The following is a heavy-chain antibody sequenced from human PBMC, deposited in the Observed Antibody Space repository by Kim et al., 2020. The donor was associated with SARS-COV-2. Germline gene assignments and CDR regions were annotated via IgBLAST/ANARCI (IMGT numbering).Heavy chain of an antibody. V-gene: IGHV7-4-1*02. CDR2: INTNTGNP. CDR1: GYTFTSYA. J-gene: IGHJ6*01. D-gene: IGHD2-2*02. Sequence: ASVKVSCKASGYTFTSYAMNCVRQAPGQGLEWMVWINTNTGNPTYAQGFTGRFVFSLDTSVSTAYLHISSLKSEDTALYYCARDLYQLLYSSYYYGMDLW. CDR3: ARDLYQLLYSSYYYGMDL.